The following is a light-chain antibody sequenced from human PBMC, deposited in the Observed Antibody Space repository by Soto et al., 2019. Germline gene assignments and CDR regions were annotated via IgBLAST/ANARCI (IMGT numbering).Light chain of an antibody. CDR3: AAWDDSLNGPL. Sequence: QSVLTQPPSASGTPGQRVTISCSGSSSNIGSNTVNWYQQLPGTAPKLLIYSSNQRPSGVPDRFSGSKSGTSASLAISGLQSEDEADYYCAAWDDSLNGPLVGGGTKLTVL. V-gene: IGLV1-44*01. CDR1: SSNIGSNT. CDR2: SSN. J-gene: IGLJ2*01.